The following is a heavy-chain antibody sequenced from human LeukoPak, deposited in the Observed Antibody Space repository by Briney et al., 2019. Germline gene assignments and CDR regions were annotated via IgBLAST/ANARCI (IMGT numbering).Heavy chain of an antibody. CDR2: ISSGSSTI. J-gene: IGHJ4*02. Sequence: TGGSLRLSCAASGFTFNSQSMNWVRQAPGQGLEWVSYISSGSSTIYYADSVKGRFTISRDNAKNSLYLQMSSLRDEDTAVYYCARELVPLGTGIDYWGQGTLVTVSS. D-gene: IGHD3/OR15-3a*01. V-gene: IGHV3-48*02. CDR1: GFTFNSQS. CDR3: ARELVPLGTGIDY.